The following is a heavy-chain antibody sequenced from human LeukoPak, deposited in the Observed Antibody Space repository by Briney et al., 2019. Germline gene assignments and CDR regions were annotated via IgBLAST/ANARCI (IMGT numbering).Heavy chain of an antibody. J-gene: IGHJ4*02. CDR1: GGSISSYY. Sequence: SETLPLTCTVSGGSISSYYWSWIRQPPGKGLEWIGYIYYSGSTNYNPSLKSRVTISVDTSKNQFSLKLSSVTAADRAVYYCAISKKGNSYVYFDYGGRGPLVPFSS. V-gene: IGHV4-59*01. CDR3: AISKKGNSYVYFDY. CDR2: IYYSGST. D-gene: IGHD5-18*01.